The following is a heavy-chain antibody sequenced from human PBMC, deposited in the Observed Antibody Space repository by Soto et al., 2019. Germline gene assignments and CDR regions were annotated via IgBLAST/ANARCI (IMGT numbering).Heavy chain of an antibody. CDR3: AKETIQVGGPNYFDY. CDR2: ISWDGLAQ. V-gene: IGHV3-30*18. J-gene: IGHJ4*02. CDR1: GFPFSRYG. Sequence: VQLVESGGGVVQPGRSLRLLCEASGFPFSRYGMHWVRQAPGMGLEWVAVISWDGLAQYYGDSVRGRFTISRDNSQSTLYLQMNSLSTEDTAIYYCAKETIQVGGPNYFDYWGQGVLVTVSS. D-gene: IGHD1-1*01.